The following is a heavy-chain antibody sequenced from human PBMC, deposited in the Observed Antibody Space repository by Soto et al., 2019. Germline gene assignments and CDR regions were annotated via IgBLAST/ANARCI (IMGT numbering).Heavy chain of an antibody. D-gene: IGHD6-13*01. J-gene: IGHJ6*02. CDR2: IYPGDSDT. Sequence: EVQLVQSGAEVKKPGESLKISCKGSGYSFTSYWIGWVRQMPGKGLEWMGIIYPGDSDTRYSPSFQGQVTISADKSISTAYLQWSSLKSSDTAMYYCARTSAAGKYYYGMDVWGQGTTVTVSS. V-gene: IGHV5-51*01. CDR3: ARTSAAGKYYYGMDV. CDR1: GYSFTSYW.